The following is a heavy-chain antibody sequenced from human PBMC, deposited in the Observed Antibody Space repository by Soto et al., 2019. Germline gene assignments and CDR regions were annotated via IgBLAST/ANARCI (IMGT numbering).Heavy chain of an antibody. CDR1: GYTFNTYG. Sequence: QVQLVQSGPEVKKPGASVKVSCKASGYTFNTYGFSWGRQAPEKGLGWGGWIGTHNGDTTYAQKFQGRVTMTIDTSTTTSYMELRSLTSDDTAMYFCARDWRGAEGFDPWGQGTLVTVSS. CDR2: IGTHNGDT. D-gene: IGHD3-3*01. V-gene: IGHV1-18*01. CDR3: ARDWRGAEGFDP. J-gene: IGHJ5*02.